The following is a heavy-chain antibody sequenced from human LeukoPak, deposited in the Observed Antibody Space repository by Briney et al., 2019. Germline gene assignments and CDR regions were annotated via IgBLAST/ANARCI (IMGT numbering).Heavy chain of an antibody. J-gene: IGHJ5*02. D-gene: IGHD2-2*02. Sequence: SETLSLTCTVSGGSISSSRYYWGWIRQPPGKGLEWIGSIYYSGSTYYNPSLKSRVTISVDTSKNQFSLKLSSVTAADTAVYYCARGAVGVVVPAAIGWFDPWGQGTLVTVSS. CDR3: ARGAVGVVVPAAIGWFDP. CDR1: GGSISSSRYY. CDR2: IYYSGST. V-gene: IGHV4-39*07.